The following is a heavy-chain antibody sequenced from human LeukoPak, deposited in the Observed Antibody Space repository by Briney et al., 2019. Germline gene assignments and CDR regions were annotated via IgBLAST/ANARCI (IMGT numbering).Heavy chain of an antibody. CDR3: AREGGEWELLRTFDY. CDR1: GFTFSSYT. V-gene: IGHV3-21*01. J-gene: IGHJ4*02. Sequence: PGGSLRLSCAASGFTFSSYTMNWVRQAPGKGLEWVSFISTSSSYIYYADSVKGRFTISRDNAKNSLYLQMNSLRAEDTAVYYCAREGGEWELLRTFDYWGQGTLVTVSS. D-gene: IGHD1-26*01. CDR2: ISTSSSYI.